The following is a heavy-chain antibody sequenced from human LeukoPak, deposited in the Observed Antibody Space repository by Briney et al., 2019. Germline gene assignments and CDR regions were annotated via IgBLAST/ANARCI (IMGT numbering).Heavy chain of an antibody. CDR3: ARGRNYVSDYYFDV. D-gene: IGHD1-7*01. CDR2: ISHEGDS. V-gene: IGHV4-34*01. J-gene: IGHJ6*03. Sequence: SEPLSLTCAVYGVSLRGYYWSWIRQSPEKGLEWIGEISHEGDSIYNPSLKSRLTLSVDMSKNQFSLKLRSVTAADTAVYYCARGRNYVSDYYFDVWGKGTTVIVSS. CDR1: GVSLRGYY.